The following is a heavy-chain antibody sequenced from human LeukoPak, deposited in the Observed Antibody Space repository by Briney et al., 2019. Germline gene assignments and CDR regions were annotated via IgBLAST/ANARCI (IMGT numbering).Heavy chain of an antibody. CDR1: GYTFTSYY. CDR2: INPSGGST. V-gene: IGHV1-46*01. Sequence: ASVKVSCKASGYTFTSYYMHWVRQAPGQGLEWMGIINPSGGSTSYAQKFQGRVTMTRDMSTSTVYMELSSLRSEDTAVYYCARAGLVVITYHDAFDIWGQGTMVTVSS. J-gene: IGHJ3*02. D-gene: IGHD3-22*01. CDR3: ARAGLVVITYHDAFDI.